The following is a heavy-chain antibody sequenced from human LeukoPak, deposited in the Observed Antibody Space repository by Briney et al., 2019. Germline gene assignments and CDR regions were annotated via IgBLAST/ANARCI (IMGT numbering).Heavy chain of an antibody. D-gene: IGHD2-8*01. CDR1: GFSFSTDA. CDR3: AKGYCTNGICSTFDY. CDR2: ISYDGMSK. Sequence: GGSLRLSCAASGFSFSTDAMHWVRQAPGKGLEWVAVISYDGMSKYYAESVKGRFTISRDNSKNTLFLQMNSLRAEVTALFYCAKGYCTNGICSTFDYWGQGTLVTVSS. V-gene: IGHV3-30*04. J-gene: IGHJ4*02.